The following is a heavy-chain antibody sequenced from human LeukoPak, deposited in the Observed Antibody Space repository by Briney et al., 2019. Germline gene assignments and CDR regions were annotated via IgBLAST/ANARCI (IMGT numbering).Heavy chain of an antibody. Sequence: GGCLRLSCAASGFTFSSYSMNWVRQAPGKGLEWVSSISSSSSYIYYADSVKGRFTISRDNAKNSLYLQMNSLRAEDTAVYYCARDSRPVAGNWFDPWGQGTLVTVSS. J-gene: IGHJ5*02. D-gene: IGHD6-19*01. CDR1: GFTFSSYS. V-gene: IGHV3-21*01. CDR2: ISSSSSYI. CDR3: ARDSRPVAGNWFDP.